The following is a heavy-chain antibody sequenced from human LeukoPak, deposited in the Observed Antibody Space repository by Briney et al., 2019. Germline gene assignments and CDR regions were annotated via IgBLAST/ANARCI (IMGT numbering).Heavy chain of an antibody. CDR1: GYTFTTYG. D-gene: IGHD6-19*01. V-gene: IGHV1-18*01. CDR3: ARDAYSSGWYYYYYYMDV. J-gene: IGHJ6*03. Sequence: ASVKVSCKASGYTFTTYGLSWVRQAPGQGLEWLGWISTYDDNIKYAQSLQGRLTLTIDTSTSTAYMELRSLRSDDTAVYYCARDAYSSGWYYYYYYMDVWGKGTTVTISS. CDR2: ISTYDDNI.